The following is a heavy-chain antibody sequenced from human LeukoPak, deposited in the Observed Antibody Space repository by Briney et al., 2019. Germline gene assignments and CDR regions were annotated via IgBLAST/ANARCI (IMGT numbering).Heavy chain of an antibody. CDR1: GGSFSGYY. J-gene: IGHJ4*02. V-gene: IGHV4-34*01. Sequence: KPSETLSLTCAVYGGSFSGYYWSWIRQPPGKGLEWIGEINHSGSTNYNPSLKSRVTISVDTSKNQFSLKLSSVTAADTAVYYCARLSIGYSSTYFDYWGQGTLVTVSS. CDR3: ARLSIGYSSTYFDY. D-gene: IGHD6-19*01. CDR2: INHSGST.